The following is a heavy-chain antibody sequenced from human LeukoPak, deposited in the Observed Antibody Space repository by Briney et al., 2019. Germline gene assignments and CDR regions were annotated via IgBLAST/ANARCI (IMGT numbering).Heavy chain of an antibody. CDR3: ATDLKKGDSGCFDY. Sequence: WASVKVSFKASGYTFTSSALNWVRQAPGQGLEWMGWINTNTGNPTYAQGFTGRFVFSLDTSVSTAYLHISSLEAEDTAIYYCATDLKKGDSGCFDYWGQGTLVTVSS. V-gene: IGHV7-4-1*02. CDR2: INTNTGNP. J-gene: IGHJ4*02. CDR1: GYTFTSSA. D-gene: IGHD6-19*01.